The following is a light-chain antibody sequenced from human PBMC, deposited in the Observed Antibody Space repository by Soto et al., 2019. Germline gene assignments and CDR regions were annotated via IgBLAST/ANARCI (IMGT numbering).Light chain of an antibody. CDR1: QSVSSSS. CDR3: QQRYNWPIT. CDR2: GTS. Sequence: EIVMTQSPATLSVSPGDRATLSCRASQSVSSSSLAWYQQRPGQAPRLLIYGTSNRATGIPARFSGSGSGTDFTLTISSLEPEDFSVYYCQQRYNWPITFGQGTRLEIK. V-gene: IGKV3D-20*02. J-gene: IGKJ5*01.